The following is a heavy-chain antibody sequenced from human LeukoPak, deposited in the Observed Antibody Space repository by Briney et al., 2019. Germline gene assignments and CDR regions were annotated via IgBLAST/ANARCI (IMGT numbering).Heavy chain of an antibody. Sequence: ASVKVSCKASGYTFTSYGISWVRQAPGQGLEWMGGIIPIFGTANYAQKFQGRVTITADESTSTAYMEPSSLRSEDTAVYYCSAARPKPYSEGWGQGTLVTVSS. CDR2: IIPIFGTA. D-gene: IGHD6-6*01. V-gene: IGHV1-69*13. J-gene: IGHJ4*02. CDR3: SAARPKPYSEG. CDR1: GYTFTSYG.